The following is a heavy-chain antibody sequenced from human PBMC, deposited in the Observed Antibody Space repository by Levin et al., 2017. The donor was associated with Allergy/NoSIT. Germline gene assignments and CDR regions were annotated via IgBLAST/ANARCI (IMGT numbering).Heavy chain of an antibody. D-gene: IGHD3-9*01. CDR2: INPSGGSR. J-gene: IGHJ5*02. Sequence: ASVKVSCKASGYTFTDYHLHWVRQVPGRSLEWMVGINPSGGSRSYARKFEGRVTMTSDTSTSTVYMELSGLTSDDTAIYYCARTIYSSSYDWFDAWGQGTLVSVSS. V-gene: IGHV1-46*01. CDR3: ARTIYSSSYDWFDA. CDR1: GYTFTDYH.